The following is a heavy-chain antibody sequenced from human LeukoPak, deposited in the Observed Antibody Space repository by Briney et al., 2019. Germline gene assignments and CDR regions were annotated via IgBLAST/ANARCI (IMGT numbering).Heavy chain of an antibody. CDR1: GDSISSGDYY. CDR2: IYTSGST. Sequence: PSETLSLTCTVSGDSISSGDYYWSWIRQPAGKGLEWIGRIYTSGSTNYNPSLKSRVTISVDTSKNQFSLKLSSVTAADTAVFYCAGGPYAYDSSGAFDIWGQGTMVTVSS. J-gene: IGHJ3*02. CDR3: AGGPYAYDSSGAFDI. D-gene: IGHD3-22*01. V-gene: IGHV4-61*02.